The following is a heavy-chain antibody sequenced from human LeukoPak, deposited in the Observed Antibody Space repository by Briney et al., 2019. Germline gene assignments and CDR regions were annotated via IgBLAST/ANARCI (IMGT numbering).Heavy chain of an antibody. CDR2: IWYDGSHQ. D-gene: IGHD1-26*01. Sequence: PGGSLRLSCAASGFTFSNNGMHWVRQAPGKGLEWVAAIWYDGSHQFYADSVKDRFTISRDNSKSTLYLQMNSLRAEDTAVYYCAKDSTVGATPGAFDIWGQGTMVTVSS. CDR3: AKDSTVGATPGAFDI. V-gene: IGHV3-30*02. J-gene: IGHJ3*02. CDR1: GFTFSNNG.